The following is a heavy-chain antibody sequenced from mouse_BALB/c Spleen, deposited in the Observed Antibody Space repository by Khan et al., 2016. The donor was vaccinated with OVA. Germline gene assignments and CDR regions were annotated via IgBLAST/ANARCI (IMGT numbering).Heavy chain of an antibody. CDR3: ARKDYYDYDPFPY. Sequence: EVQLQESGPGLVKPSQSLSLTCTVTGYSITSEYAWNWIRQFPGNKLEWMGYINYSGNTRFNPSLKSRTSITRDTSKNQFFLQLISVTSEDTATYYCARKDYYDYDPFPYGGQGTLVTVSA. D-gene: IGHD2-4*01. V-gene: IGHV3-2*02. CDR2: INYSGNT. CDR1: GYSITSEYA. J-gene: IGHJ3*01.